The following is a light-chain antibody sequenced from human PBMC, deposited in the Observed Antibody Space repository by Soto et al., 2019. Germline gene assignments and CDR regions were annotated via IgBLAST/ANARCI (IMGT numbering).Light chain of an antibody. CDR3: QQYGSSPQT. V-gene: IGKV3-20*01. CDR2: GAS. CDR1: QSVSCSY. J-gene: IGKJ2*01. Sequence: EIVLTQSPGTLSLSPGERATLSCRASQSVSCSYLTWYQQKPGQAPRLLIYGASSRSTGIPDRFSGSGSGTDCTLTISRLESEDFAVYYCQQYGSSPQTLCQGTQLEIK.